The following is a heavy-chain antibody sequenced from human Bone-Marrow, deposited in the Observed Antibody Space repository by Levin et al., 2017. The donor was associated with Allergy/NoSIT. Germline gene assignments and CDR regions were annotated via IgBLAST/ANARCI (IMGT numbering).Heavy chain of an antibody. CDR3: ARDPGGAAAGPSFRGFSYYYDGMDV. V-gene: IGHV4-61*01. CDR2: IYYSGST. J-gene: IGHJ6*02. Sequence: SETLSLTCTVSGGSVSSGSYYWSWIRQPPGKGLEWNGYIYYSGSTNYNPSLKSRVTISVDTSKNQFSLKLSSVTAADTAVYYCARDPGGAAAGPSFRGFSYYYDGMDVWGQGTTVTVSS. D-gene: IGHD6-13*01. CDR1: GGSVSSGSYY.